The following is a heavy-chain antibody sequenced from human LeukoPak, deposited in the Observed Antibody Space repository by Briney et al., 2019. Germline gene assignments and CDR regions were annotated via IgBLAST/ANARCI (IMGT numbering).Heavy chain of an antibody. Sequence: PSETLSLTCTVSGGSISTYYWNWIRQPPGKGLEWIGYIYYSGTTNYNPSLKSRITISVDTSKNQFSLKLSSVTAADTAVYYCARDREYSYGNPYWYFDLWGRGTLVTVSP. CDR3: ARDREYSYGNPYWYFDL. V-gene: IGHV4-59*01. J-gene: IGHJ2*01. D-gene: IGHD5-18*01. CDR2: IYYSGTT. CDR1: GGSISTYY.